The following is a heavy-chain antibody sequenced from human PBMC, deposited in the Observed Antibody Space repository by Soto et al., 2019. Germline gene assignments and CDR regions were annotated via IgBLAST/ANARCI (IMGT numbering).Heavy chain of an antibody. V-gene: IGHV3-15*01. CDR2: IKSKTDGGTT. CDR1: GFTFSSYA. CDR3: TTFSCSSSTKGSWFDP. D-gene: IGHD6-6*01. Sequence: PGGSLRLSCAASGFTFSSYAMSWVRQAPGKGLEWVGRIKSKTDGGTTDYAAPVKGRFTISRDDSKNTLYLQMNSLKTEDTAVYFCTTFSCSSSTKGSWFDPRGQGTPVTVSS. J-gene: IGHJ5*01.